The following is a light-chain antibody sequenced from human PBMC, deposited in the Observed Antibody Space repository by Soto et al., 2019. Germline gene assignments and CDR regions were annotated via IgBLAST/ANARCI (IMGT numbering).Light chain of an antibody. CDR3: CSYAGNYSYV. CDR2: DVT. V-gene: IGLV2-11*01. J-gene: IGLJ1*01. Sequence: QSARTQPRSVSGSPGQSVTISCTGTSSDLGAYSYVSWCQQHPGKAPKLIIYDVTKRPSGVPDRFSGSKSANTASLSISGLQAEDEGDYYCCSYAGNYSYVFGTGTKVTVL. CDR1: SSDLGAYSY.